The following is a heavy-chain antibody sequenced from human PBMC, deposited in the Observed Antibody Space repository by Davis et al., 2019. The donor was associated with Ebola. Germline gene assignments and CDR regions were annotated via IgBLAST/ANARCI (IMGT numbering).Heavy chain of an antibody. CDR1: TDSITSSHFY. CDR3: GRHASRAGPYYGLDV. V-gene: IGHV4-39*01. J-gene: IGHJ6*02. Sequence: SETLSLTCSVSTDSITSSHFYWGWIRQPPGKGLEFIGSIFSSRTTYYNPSLKSRLSISLDTSKNQVSLTLTSVTAADTAKYYCGRHASRAGPYYGLDVWGQGTTVTVSS. CDR2: IFSSRTT.